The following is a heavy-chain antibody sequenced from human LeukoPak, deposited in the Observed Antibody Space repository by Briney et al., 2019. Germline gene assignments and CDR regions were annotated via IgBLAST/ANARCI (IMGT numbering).Heavy chain of an antibody. J-gene: IGHJ4*02. CDR2: ISSSSSYI. V-gene: IGHV3-21*01. D-gene: IGHD3-22*01. CDR3: ARDRKYDSSGYYHY. Sequence: GGSLRLSCAASGFTFSSYSMNWVRQAPGKGLEWVSSISSSSSYIYYADSVKGRFTISRDDAKNSLYLQMNSLRAEDTAVYYCARDRKYDSSGYYHYWGQGTLVTVSS. CDR1: GFTFSSYS.